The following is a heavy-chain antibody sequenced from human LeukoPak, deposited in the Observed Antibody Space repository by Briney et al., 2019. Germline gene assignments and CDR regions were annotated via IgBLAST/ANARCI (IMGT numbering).Heavy chain of an antibody. CDR2: INHSGST. CDR1: GGSFSGYY. J-gene: IGHJ4*02. V-gene: IGHV4-34*01. CDR3: ATSPYYYGSGRYPFDY. D-gene: IGHD3-10*01. Sequence: PSETLSLTCAVYGGSFSGYYWSWIRQPPGKGLEWIGEINHSGSTNYNPALKSRVTISVATSKNQFSLKLSSVPAADTAVYYCATSPYYYGSGRYPFDYWGQGTLVTVSS.